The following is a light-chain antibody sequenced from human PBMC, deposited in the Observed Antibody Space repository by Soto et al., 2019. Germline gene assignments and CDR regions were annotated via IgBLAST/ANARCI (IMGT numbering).Light chain of an antibody. J-gene: IGLJ1*01. CDR3: QSYDSSLNGYV. Sequence: VLTQPPSVSGAPGQRGTISCTGSSSNIGGAYDVHWYQQLPGTAPKLLIYADKYRPSGVPDRFSGSKSGTSASLAITGLQAEDEADYYCQSYDSSLNGYVFGTGTKVTVL. CDR2: ADK. CDR1: SSNIGGAYD. V-gene: IGLV1-40*01.